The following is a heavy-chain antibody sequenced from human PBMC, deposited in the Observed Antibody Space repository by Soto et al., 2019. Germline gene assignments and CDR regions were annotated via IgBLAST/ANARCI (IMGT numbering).Heavy chain of an antibody. CDR3: ARDRSVVVVAATEPRRYYGMDV. V-gene: IGHV4-31*03. J-gene: IGHJ6*02. Sequence: PSETLSLTCTVSGGSISSGGYYWSWIRQHPGKGLEWIGYIYYSGSTYYNPSLKSRVTISVDTSKNQFSLKLSSVTAADTAVYYCARDRSVVVVAATEPRRYYGMDVWGQGTTVTVSS. CDR2: IYYSGST. CDR1: GGSISSGGYY. D-gene: IGHD2-15*01.